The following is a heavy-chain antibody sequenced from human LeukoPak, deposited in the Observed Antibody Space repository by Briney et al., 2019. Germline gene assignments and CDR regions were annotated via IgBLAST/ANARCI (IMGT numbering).Heavy chain of an antibody. D-gene: IGHD6-19*01. CDR3: ARGLGWYVYWFDP. CDR2: IDPNSDGT. CDR1: GYTFTAYY. V-gene: IGHV1-2*06. J-gene: IGHJ5*02. Sequence: ASVKVSCKASGYTFTAYYIHWVRQAPGQGLEWMGQIDPNSDGTKYAQKFQGRVTMTRDTSISTAYMELSRLRSDDTAVYYCARGLGWYVYWFDPWGQGTLVTVSS.